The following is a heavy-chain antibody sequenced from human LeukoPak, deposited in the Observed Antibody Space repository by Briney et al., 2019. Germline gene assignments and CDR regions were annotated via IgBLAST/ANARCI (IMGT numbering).Heavy chain of an antibody. CDR2: INPNSGAT. V-gene: IGHV1-2*02. D-gene: IGHD3-10*01. CDR3: ARRSYYGWASYHYYMDV. Sequence: ASVKVSCKASGYTFTGHYIHWVRQAPGQGLEWMGWINPNSGATNYAQNFQGRVTMTRDTSISTANMELRMLRSDDTAVYYCARRSYYGWASYHYYMDVWGKGTTVTVSS. CDR1: GYTFTGHY. J-gene: IGHJ6*03.